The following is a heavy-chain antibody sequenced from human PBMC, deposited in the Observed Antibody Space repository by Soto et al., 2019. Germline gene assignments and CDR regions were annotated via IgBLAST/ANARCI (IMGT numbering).Heavy chain of an antibody. Sequence: LSLTCTVSGGSINYSYWTWIRQPPGKGLEWIGYISYTGSANYNASLKSRLTISVDTSKNQFSLKLSSVTAADTALYYCARVNYGDYYYGMDVWGQGTTVTVYS. CDR1: GGSINYSY. CDR3: ARVNYGDYYYGMDV. V-gene: IGHV4-59*01. D-gene: IGHD4-17*01. CDR2: ISYTGSA. J-gene: IGHJ6*02.